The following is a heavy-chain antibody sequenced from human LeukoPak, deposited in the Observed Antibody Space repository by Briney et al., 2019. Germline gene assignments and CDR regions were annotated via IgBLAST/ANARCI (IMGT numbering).Heavy chain of an antibody. D-gene: IGHD3-9*01. CDR1: GFTFSSYS. CDR2: ISSSSSYI. V-gene: IGHV3-21*01. CDR3: APTTGYSPPFDY. J-gene: IGHJ4*02. Sequence: GGSLRLSCAASGFTFSSYSMNWVRQAPGKGLEWVSSISSSSSYIYYADSVKGRFTISRDNAKNSLYLQMNSLRAEDTAVYYCAPTTGYSPPFDYWGQGTLVTVSS.